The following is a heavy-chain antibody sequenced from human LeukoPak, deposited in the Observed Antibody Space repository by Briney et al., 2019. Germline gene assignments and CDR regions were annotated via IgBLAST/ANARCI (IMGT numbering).Heavy chain of an antibody. CDR3: AELGITMIGGV. V-gene: IGHV3-48*04. CDR1: GFTFSIYG. D-gene: IGHD3-10*02. Sequence: PGGSVTLSCAVSGFTFSIYGMHWVRHARGRGLEWVSYISSSDSNIYYADSVKGKFTITRDNAKNSLYLQMNSRRAEDTAVYYCAELGITMIGGVWGKGTPVTISS. J-gene: IGHJ6*04. CDR2: ISSSDSNI.